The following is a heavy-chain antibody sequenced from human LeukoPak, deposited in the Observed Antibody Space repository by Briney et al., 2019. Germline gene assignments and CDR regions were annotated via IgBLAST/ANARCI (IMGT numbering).Heavy chain of an antibody. D-gene: IGHD6-13*01. Sequence: SVKVSCKASGGTFSSYAISWVRQAPGQGLEWMGGIIPIFGTANYAQKFQGRVTITTDESTSTAYMELSSLRSEDTAVYYCARHKAAAGIAGPQSYYYYYMDVWGKGTTVTVSS. CDR3: ARHKAAAGIAGPQSYYYYYMDV. V-gene: IGHV1-69*05. CDR2: IIPIFGTA. J-gene: IGHJ6*03. CDR1: GGTFSSYA.